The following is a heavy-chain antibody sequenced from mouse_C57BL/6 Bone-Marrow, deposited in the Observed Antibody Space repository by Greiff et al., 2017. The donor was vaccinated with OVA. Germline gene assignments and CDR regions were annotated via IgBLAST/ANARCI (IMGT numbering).Heavy chain of an antibody. D-gene: IGHD2-1*01. V-gene: IGHV1-52*01. CDR2: IDPSDSET. CDR1: GYTFTSYW. J-gene: IGHJ4*01. Sequence: QVQLQQPGAELVRPGSSVKLSCKASGYTFTSYWMHWVKQRPIQGLEWIGNIDPSDSETHYNQKFKDKATLTADKSSSTAYMQLSSLTSEDSAVYFCARPYGNHAMDYWGQGTSVTVSS. CDR3: ARPYGNHAMDY.